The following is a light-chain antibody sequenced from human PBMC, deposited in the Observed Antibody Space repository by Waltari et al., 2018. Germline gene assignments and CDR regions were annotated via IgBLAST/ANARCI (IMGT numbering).Light chain of an antibody. CDR3: AAWDVRLNAVV. CDR2: SND. Sequence: QSVLTQPPSASGTPGQTVTISCSGSNSNIGSKPVSWYQQLPGSAPKLLIYSNDRPPSGVPDRFSGSKSGTSASLAITSLQSEDEADYHCAAWDVRLNAVVFGGGTKLTVL. J-gene: IGLJ2*01. V-gene: IGLV1-44*01. CDR1: NSNIGSKP.